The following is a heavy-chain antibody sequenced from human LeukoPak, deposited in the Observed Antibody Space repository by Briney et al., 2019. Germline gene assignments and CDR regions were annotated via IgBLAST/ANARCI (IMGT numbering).Heavy chain of an antibody. J-gene: IGHJ4*02. CDR3: ARAGSHWHYVY. Sequence: PGGSLRLSCVASGVTLSNYAMSWARQAPGKGLEWVANIKQDGSERYYVDSVKGRFTISRDNAKNSLSLQMNNLRVEDTAVYYCARAGSHWHYVYWGQGTVVTVSS. CDR2: IKQDGSER. D-gene: IGHD3-10*01. CDR1: GVTLSNYA. V-gene: IGHV3-7*01.